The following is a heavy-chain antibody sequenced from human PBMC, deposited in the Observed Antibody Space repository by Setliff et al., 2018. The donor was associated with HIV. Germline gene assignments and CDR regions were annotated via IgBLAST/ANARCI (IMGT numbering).Heavy chain of an antibody. J-gene: IGHJ3*02. CDR1: GYIFTSYY. Sequence: ASVKVSCKASGYIFTSYYLQWVRQAPGQGFEWMGIINPRGGGTRYRQEFQGRFTMTSDTSTSTVYMELTSLTSADTAMYYCARAFQHFEYAFDIWGQGTMVTVSS. CDR2: INPRGGGT. CDR3: ARAFQHFEYAFDI. V-gene: IGHV1-46*01. D-gene: IGHD3-9*01.